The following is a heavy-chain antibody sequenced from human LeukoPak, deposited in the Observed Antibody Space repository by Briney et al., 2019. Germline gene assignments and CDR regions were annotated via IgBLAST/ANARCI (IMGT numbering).Heavy chain of an antibody. D-gene: IGHD6-13*01. J-gene: IGHJ4*02. CDR3: AKGTNIAAGIFDY. Sequence: HSGGSLRLSCAASGFTFSRYSMNWVRQAPGKGLEWVSYISSSSSTVYYADSLKGRLTISRDNAKNSLYLQMNSLRADDTAVYYCAKGTNIAAGIFDYWGQGTLVTVSS. CDR1: GFTFSRYS. V-gene: IGHV3-48*04. CDR2: ISSSSSTV.